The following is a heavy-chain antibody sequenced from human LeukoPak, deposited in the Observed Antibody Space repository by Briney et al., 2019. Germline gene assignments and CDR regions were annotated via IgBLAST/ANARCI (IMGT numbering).Heavy chain of an antibody. V-gene: IGHV1-24*01. CDR2: FDPENGKT. D-gene: IGHD6-13*01. J-gene: IGHJ4*02. Sequence: ASVKVSWKVSGHTLSDLSMHWVRQAPGKGLEWMGGFDPENGKTVYAKKFQGRVTLTEDTSRDTGYMEVSSLRSEDTAVYYCGTKRWAAAGPIDFWGQGTLVTVSS. CDR1: GHTLSDLS. CDR3: GTKRWAAAGPIDF.